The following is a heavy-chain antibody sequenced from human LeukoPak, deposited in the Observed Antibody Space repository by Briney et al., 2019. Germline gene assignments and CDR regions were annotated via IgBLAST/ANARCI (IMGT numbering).Heavy chain of an antibody. CDR1: GYIFTDYY. CDR3: AREGSDYYDSSGSSD. V-gene: IGHV1-2*02. J-gene: IGHJ4*02. CDR2: INPNSGDT. D-gene: IGHD3-22*01. Sequence: ASVKVSCKASGYIFTDYYMHWVRQAPGQGLEWMGWINPNSGDTNYAQKFQGRVTMTRDTSISTAYMELSRLRSDDTAVYYCAREGSDYYDSSGSSDWGQGTLVTVSS.